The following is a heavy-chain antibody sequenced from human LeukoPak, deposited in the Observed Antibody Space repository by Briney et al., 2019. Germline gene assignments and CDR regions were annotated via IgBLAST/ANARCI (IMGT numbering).Heavy chain of an antibody. D-gene: IGHD1-26*01. V-gene: IGHV4-59*01. CDR1: GGSISTYY. Sequence: PSETLSLTCTVSGGSISTYYWSWLRQPPGKGLEWIGYIYYTGSTSYNPSLKRRDTISLDASKNEFAQERNSVPPPDPAVYYCARGGNYWPQWWFDPWGRGTLVSVSS. CDR2: IYYTGST. J-gene: IGHJ5*02. CDR3: ARGGNYWPQWWFDP.